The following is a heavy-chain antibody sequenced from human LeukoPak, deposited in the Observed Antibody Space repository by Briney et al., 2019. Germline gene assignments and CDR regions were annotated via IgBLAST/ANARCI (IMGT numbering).Heavy chain of an antibody. J-gene: IGHJ6*03. Sequence: SVKVSCKASGGTFSSYAISWVRQAPGQGLEWMGGIIPIFGTANYAQKFQGRVTITADESTSTAYMELSSLRSEDTAVYYCARGAPYGSGSYIPYYYYYYYMDVWGKGTTVTISS. V-gene: IGHV1-69*13. D-gene: IGHD3-10*01. CDR2: IIPIFGTA. CDR3: ARGAPYGSGSYIPYYYYYYYMDV. CDR1: GGTFSSYA.